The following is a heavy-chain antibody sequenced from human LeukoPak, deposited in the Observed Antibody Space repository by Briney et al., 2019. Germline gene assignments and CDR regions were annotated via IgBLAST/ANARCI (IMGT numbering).Heavy chain of an antibody. Sequence: RPGGSLRLSCAASGFTFDDYGMSWVRQAPGKGLEWVSGINWNGGSTGYADSVKGRFTISRDNAKNSLYLQMNSLRAEDTALYYCARGSIVVVTAVSDASDIWGQGTMVTVSS. CDR2: INWNGGST. D-gene: IGHD2-21*02. CDR1: GFTFDDYG. V-gene: IGHV3-20*04. CDR3: ARGSIVVVTAVSDASDI. J-gene: IGHJ3*02.